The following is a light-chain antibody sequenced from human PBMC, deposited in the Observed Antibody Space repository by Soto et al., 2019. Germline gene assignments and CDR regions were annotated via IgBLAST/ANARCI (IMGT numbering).Light chain of an antibody. V-gene: IGKV1-5*03. CDR2: TAS. Sequence: DIQMTQSPSTMSASVGDRVTITCRASQRSSTWLAWYQQKPGKAPKLLIYTASNLERGVPSRFRGSGSGTEFTLTISSLQPDDFATYYCQQHNSYPRTFGQGTKVEIK. J-gene: IGKJ1*01. CDR3: QQHNSYPRT. CDR1: QRSSTW.